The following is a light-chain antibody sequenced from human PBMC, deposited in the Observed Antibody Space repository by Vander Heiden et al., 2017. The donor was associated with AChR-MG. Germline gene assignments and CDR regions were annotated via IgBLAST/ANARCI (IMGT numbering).Light chain of an antibody. CDR2: VVN. Sequence: NFMLTQSHSVSGSPGQTVTISCAGTGVRVASNYVLWYQHRPGSAPTTVSTVVNQRPSGVPDRFSASIDSSSNYASLKISGLKTEDEADDYCQNYDACSRRWHFGGGTKLTVL. CDR3: QNYDACSRRWH. CDR1: GVRVASNY. J-gene: IGLJ2*01. V-gene: IGLV6-57*02.